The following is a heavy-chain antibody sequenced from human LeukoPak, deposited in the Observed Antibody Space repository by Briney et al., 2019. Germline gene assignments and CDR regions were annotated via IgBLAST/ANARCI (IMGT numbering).Heavy chain of an antibody. Sequence: ASVKVSCKASGYTFTSYGISWVRQAPGQGLEWMGWINPNSGGTNYAQKFQGRVTMTRDTSISTAYMELSRLRSDDTAVYYCARGYCSSTSCPVAYWYFDLWGRGTLVTVSS. V-gene: IGHV1-2*02. J-gene: IGHJ2*01. CDR2: INPNSGGT. CDR1: GYTFTSYG. CDR3: ARGYCSSTSCPVAYWYFDL. D-gene: IGHD2-2*01.